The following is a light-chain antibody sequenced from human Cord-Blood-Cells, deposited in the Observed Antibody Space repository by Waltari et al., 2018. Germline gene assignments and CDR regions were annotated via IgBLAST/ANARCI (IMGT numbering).Light chain of an antibody. V-gene: IGKV4-1*01. CDR3: HQYYSTPWT. CDR1: HSVLYRSNNMNY. CDR2: WAS. Sequence: IVLTSSPTSLAELMGELAPIICRSSHSVLYRSNNMNYLAWYQQKPGQPPKLLFYWASTRVSRVPGRFSGSRSRTDFTLTISRLQAEDVAVYYCHQYYSTPWTFGQGTKGELK. J-gene: IGKJ1*01.